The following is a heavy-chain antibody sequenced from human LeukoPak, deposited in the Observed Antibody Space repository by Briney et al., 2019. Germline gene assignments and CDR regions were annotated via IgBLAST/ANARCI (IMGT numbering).Heavy chain of an antibody. V-gene: IGHV1-69*05. CDR2: IIPIFGTA. CDR1: GGTFRSYA. J-gene: IGHJ4*02. D-gene: IGHD3-22*01. Sequence: ASVKVSCKVSGGTFRSYASRWVRQAPGHGLEWMGGIIPIFGTAIYAQKYHSRVTFTTDESTSTACMQLSSPRSEDTAVYYSARAGHYYDSSGYLPFAYWGQGTLVTVSS. CDR3: ARAGHYYDSSGYLPFAY.